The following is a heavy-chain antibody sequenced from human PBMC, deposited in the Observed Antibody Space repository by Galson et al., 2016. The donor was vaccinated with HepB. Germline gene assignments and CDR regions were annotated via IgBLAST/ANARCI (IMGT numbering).Heavy chain of an antibody. Sequence: SLRLSCAASGFSFRSYDIHWVRQAPGKGLEWVAVISYDGSNKYYTDSVKGRFTISRDNSKNTLFLQMNSLRAEDAAVYYCAKISLVGYNSGWGGSFDIWGRGTMVTVSS. V-gene: IGHV3-30*18. CDR2: ISYDGSNK. CDR3: AKISLVGYNSGWGGSFDI. D-gene: IGHD6-19*01. J-gene: IGHJ3*02. CDR1: GFSFRSYD.